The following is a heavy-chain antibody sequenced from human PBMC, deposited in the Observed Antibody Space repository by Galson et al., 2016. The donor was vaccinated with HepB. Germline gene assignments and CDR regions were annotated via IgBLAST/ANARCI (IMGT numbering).Heavy chain of an antibody. CDR2: ISFDGRNS. J-gene: IGHJ5*02. Sequence: SLRLSCAASGFDFNDSSMHWVRQSPGKGLEWVAGISFDGRNSYYADSVKGRFIISRDSSKKTVYLQMNSLRSKDTAVYYCARPAAGRTATTTLAWGQGILVTGSS. V-gene: IGHV3-30-3*01. CDR1: GFDFNDSS. D-gene: IGHD4-17*01. CDR3: ARPAAGRTATTTLA.